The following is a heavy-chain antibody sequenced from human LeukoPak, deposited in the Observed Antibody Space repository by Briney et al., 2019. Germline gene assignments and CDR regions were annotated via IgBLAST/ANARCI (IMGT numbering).Heavy chain of an antibody. Sequence: SETLSLTCAVYGGSFSGYYWSWIRQPAGKGLEWIGRIYTSGSTNYNPSLKSRVTISVDTSKNQFSLKLSSVTAADTAVYYCARDREYSSSWSYNWFDPWGQGTLVTVSS. CDR1: GGSFSGYY. D-gene: IGHD6-13*01. CDR2: IYTSGST. CDR3: ARDREYSSSWSYNWFDP. J-gene: IGHJ5*02. V-gene: IGHV4-4*07.